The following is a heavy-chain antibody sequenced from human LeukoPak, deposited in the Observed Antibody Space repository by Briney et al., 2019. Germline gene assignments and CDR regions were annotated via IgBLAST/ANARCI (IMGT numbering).Heavy chain of an antibody. CDR2: INPSGGST. V-gene: IGHV1-46*01. J-gene: IGHJ4*02. CDR1: GYTFTSYY. CDR3: ARLLPPWGSGSPPRGFDY. Sequence: ASVKVSCKASGYTFTSYYMRWVRQAPGQGLEWMGIINPSGGSTSYAQKFQGRVTMTRDMSTSTVYMELSSLRSEDTAVYYCARLLPPWGSGSPPRGFDYWGQGTLVTVSS. D-gene: IGHD3-10*01.